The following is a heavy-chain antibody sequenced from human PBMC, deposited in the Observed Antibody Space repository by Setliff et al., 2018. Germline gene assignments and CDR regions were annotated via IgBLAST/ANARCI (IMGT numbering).Heavy chain of an antibody. D-gene: IGHD3-3*01. Sequence: RGESLKISCKGSGYSFTSYWIGWGRQMPGKGLEWMGIIYPGDSDTRYSPSFQGQVTISADKSISTAYLQWSSLKASDTAMYYCARSRSNFWSGYFNWFDPWGQGTLVTVSS. V-gene: IGHV5-51*01. CDR3: ARSRSNFWSGYFNWFDP. CDR1: GYSFTSYW. CDR2: IYPGDSDT. J-gene: IGHJ5*02.